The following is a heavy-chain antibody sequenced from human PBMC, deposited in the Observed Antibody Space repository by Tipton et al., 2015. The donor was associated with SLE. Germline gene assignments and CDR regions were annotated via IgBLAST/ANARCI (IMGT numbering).Heavy chain of an antibody. D-gene: IGHD6-19*01. CDR3: AREEYRSGWTEVLWFDP. CDR1: GGSISSYY. V-gene: IGHV4-59*01. J-gene: IGHJ5*02. Sequence: LRLSCTVSGGSISSYYWSWIRQPPGKGLEWIGYIYYSGSTNYNPSLKSRVTISVDTSKNQFSLKLSSVTAAATAVYYCAREEYRSGWTEVLWFDPWGQGPLVPVSS. CDR2: IYYSGST.